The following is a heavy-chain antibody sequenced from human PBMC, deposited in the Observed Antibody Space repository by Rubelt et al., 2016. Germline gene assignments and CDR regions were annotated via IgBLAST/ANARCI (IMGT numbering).Heavy chain of an antibody. Sequence: VQLVESGGGLIQPGGSLRLSCAASGFTFSSYGMHWVRQAPGKGLEWVAFIRNDGSNEYYADSVKGRFTISRDNSKNTRYLQMNSLRVEDTAVYYCAPPISGYSSGWYVYWGQGTLVTVSS. D-gene: IGHD6-19*01. CDR3: APPISGYSSGWYVY. V-gene: IGHV3-30*02. CDR1: GFTFSSYG. CDR2: IRNDGSNE. J-gene: IGHJ4*02.